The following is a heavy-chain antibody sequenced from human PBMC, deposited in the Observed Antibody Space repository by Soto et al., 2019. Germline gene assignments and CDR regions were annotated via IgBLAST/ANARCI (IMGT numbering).Heavy chain of an antibody. Sequence: EVQLVESGGGLVQPGRSLRLSCAASGFTFDDYAMHWVRQAPGKGLEWVSGIGTAGDTYYPGSVKGRFTISRENAKNSLYLQMNSLRAGDTAVYYCARVGHAGTTSMDVWGQGTTVTVSS. V-gene: IGHV3-13*01. D-gene: IGHD1-7*01. CDR2: IGTAGDT. CDR1: GFTFDDYA. CDR3: ARVGHAGTTSMDV. J-gene: IGHJ6*02.